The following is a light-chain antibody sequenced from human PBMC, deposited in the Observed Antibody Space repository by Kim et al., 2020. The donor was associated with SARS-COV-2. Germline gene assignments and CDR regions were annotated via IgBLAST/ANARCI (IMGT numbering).Light chain of an antibody. Sequence: GQSITIPCTGTSSDIGAYNYVSWHQHYPGKAPKYIIYDVNKRPSGVSNRFSASKSANTASLTISGLQAEDEADYYCASYTTRNTFVFGTGTKVTVL. CDR3: ASYTTRNTFV. V-gene: IGLV2-14*03. J-gene: IGLJ1*01. CDR2: DVN. CDR1: SSDIGAYNY.